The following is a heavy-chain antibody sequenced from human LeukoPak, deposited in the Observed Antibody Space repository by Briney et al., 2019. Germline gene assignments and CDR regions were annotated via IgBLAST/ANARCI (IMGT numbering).Heavy chain of an antibody. CDR1: GGSISGYY. Sequence: PSETLSLTCTASGGSISGYYWSWIRQPPGKGLEWIGYIYYSGSSNYNPSLKSRVSISGDTSNNQFSLKLSSVTAADTAVYYCAKNDYDYVWGSSLRGWFDPWGQGTLVTVSS. D-gene: IGHD3-16*01. CDR2: IYYSGSS. J-gene: IGHJ5*02. CDR3: AKNDYDYVWGSSLRGWFDP. V-gene: IGHV4-59*01.